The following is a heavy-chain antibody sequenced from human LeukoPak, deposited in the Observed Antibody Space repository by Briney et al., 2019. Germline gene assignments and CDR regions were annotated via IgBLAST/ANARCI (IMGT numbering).Heavy chain of an antibody. CDR1: GFTFSSYG. J-gene: IGHJ6*03. V-gene: IGHV3-33*01. CDR2: IWYDGSNK. Sequence: GGSLRLSCAASGFTFSSYGMHWVRQAPGKGLEWVAVIWYDGSNKYYADSVKGRFTISRDNSKNTLYLQMNSLRAEDTAVYYCARDSAHIVVVPAAIRGYYYYMDVWGKGTTVTVSS. D-gene: IGHD2-2*01. CDR3: ARDSAHIVVVPAAIRGYYYYMDV.